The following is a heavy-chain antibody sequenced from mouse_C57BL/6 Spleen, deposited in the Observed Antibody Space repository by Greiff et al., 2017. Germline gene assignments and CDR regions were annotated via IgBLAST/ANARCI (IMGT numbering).Heavy chain of an antibody. CDR2: IDPNSGGT. CDR3: ARGANGDGVED. V-gene: IGHV1-72*01. D-gene: IGHD3-1*01. CDR1: CYTFTSYW. Sequence: QVQLQQSGAELVKPGASVKLSCKASCYTFTSYWMHWVKQRPGRGVEWIGRIDPNSGGTKYNEKFKGKATLTVDKPSSTAYMQRSSLTSEDSAVYYCARGANGDGVEDWGTGTTLTVSS. J-gene: IGHJ2*01.